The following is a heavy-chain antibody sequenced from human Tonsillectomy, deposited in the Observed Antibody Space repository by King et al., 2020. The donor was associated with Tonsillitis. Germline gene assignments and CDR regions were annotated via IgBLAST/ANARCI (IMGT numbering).Heavy chain of an antibody. CDR1: GFTFSSYA. Sequence: VQLVESGGGLVQPGGSLRLSCAASGFTFSSYAMSWVRQAPGKGLEWVSAISGSGGSTYYADSVNGRFTIPRDNSKNTLYLQMNSLRAEDTAVYYCAKVERAVGNHQLLFPSHPLSPPHSSPYYYMDVWGKGTTVTVSS. CDR2: ISGSGGST. V-gene: IGHV3-23*04. CDR3: AKVERAVGNHQLLFPSHPLSPPHSSPYYYMDV. D-gene: IGHD2-2*01. J-gene: IGHJ6*03.